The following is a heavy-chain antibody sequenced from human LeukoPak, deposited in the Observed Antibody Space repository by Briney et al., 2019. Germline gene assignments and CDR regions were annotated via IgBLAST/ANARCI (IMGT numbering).Heavy chain of an antibody. V-gene: IGHV3-53*01. CDR2: IYSGGST. CDR1: GFTVSRNY. CDR3: ARYYYYDGSSYYHHFDY. D-gene: IGHD3-22*01. Sequence: GGSLRLSCAASGFTVSRNYMSRVRQAPGKGLEWVSVIYSGGSTYYADFVKGRFTISRDNSKNTLYLQMNSLRAEDTAVYYCARYYYYDGSSYYHHFDYWGQGTLVTVSS. J-gene: IGHJ4*02.